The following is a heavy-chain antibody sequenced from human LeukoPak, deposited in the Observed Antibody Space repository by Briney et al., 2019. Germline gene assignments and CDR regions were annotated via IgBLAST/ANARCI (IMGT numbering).Heavy chain of an antibody. V-gene: IGHV4-34*01. CDR3: ARDASIAARLDFDY. Sequence: PSETLSLTCAVYGGSFSGYYWSWIRQPPGKGLEWIGEINHSGSTNYNPSLKSRVTISVDTSKNQFSLKLSSVTAADTAVYYCARDASIAARLDFDYWGQGTLVTVSS. J-gene: IGHJ4*02. CDR2: INHSGST. CDR1: GGSFSGYY. D-gene: IGHD6-6*01.